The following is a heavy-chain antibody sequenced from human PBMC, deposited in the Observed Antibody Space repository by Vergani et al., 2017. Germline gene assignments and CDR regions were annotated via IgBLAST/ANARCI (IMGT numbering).Heavy chain of an antibody. D-gene: IGHD2-15*01. CDR1: ADSISSGSYY. J-gene: IGHJ4*02. Sequence: QLQLQQSGPGLVKPSETLFLTCTVSADSISSGSYYWGWIRQPPGKSLEWIGSIYYSGLTYYNPSLKGRVAISVDTSKNQFSLKLSSVTAADTAVYYCARGPFPVSGETSFPPYFDYWGQGTLVTVSS. CDR2: IYYSGLT. V-gene: IGHV4-39*01. CDR3: ARGPFPVSGETSFPPYFDY.